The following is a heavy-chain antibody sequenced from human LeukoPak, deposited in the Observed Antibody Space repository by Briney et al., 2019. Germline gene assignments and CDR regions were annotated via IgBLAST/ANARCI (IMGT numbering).Heavy chain of an antibody. CDR2: IYYSGST. J-gene: IGHJ3*02. Sequence: SETLSLTCTVSGGSISSYYWSWIRQPPGKGLEWIGYIYYSGSTNYNPSLKSRVTISIDTSKNQFSLKLSSVTAADTAVYYCARERRITIFGVVIDDAFDIWGQGTMVTVSS. V-gene: IGHV4-59*01. D-gene: IGHD3-3*01. CDR3: ARERRITIFGVVIDDAFDI. CDR1: GGSISSYY.